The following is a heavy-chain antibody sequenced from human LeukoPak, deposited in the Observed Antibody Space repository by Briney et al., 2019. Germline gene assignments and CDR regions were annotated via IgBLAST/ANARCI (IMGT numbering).Heavy chain of an antibody. CDR1: GYSFTSYW. CDR3: ARYCSGGSCYDANAFDI. D-gene: IGHD2-15*01. CDR2: IYPGDSDT. J-gene: IGHJ3*02. Sequence: AGESLKISCKGSGYSFTSYWIGWVRQMPGKGLEWMGIIYPGDSDTRYSPSFQGQVTISADKSISTAYLQWSSLKASDTAMYYCARYCSGGSCYDANAFDIWGQGTMVTVSS. V-gene: IGHV5-51*03.